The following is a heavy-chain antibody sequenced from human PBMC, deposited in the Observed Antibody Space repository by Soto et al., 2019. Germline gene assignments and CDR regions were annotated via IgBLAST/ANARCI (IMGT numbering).Heavy chain of an antibody. V-gene: IGHV4-39*01. CDR2: IYYSGST. CDR3: ARIRPRYSGYDRYYFDY. D-gene: IGHD5-12*01. J-gene: IGHJ4*02. CDR1: GGSISSSSYY. Sequence: AETLSLTCTVSGGSISSSSYYWGWIRQPPEKGLEWIGSIYYSGSTYYNPSLKSRVTISVDTSKNQFSLKLSSVTAADTAVYYCARIRPRYSGYDRYYFDYWGQGTLVTVSS.